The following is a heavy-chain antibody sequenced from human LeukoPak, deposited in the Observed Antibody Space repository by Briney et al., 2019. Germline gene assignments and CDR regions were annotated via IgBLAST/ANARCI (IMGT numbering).Heavy chain of an antibody. J-gene: IGHJ4*02. CDR3: ATRIAAAGTGYYFDY. D-gene: IGHD6-13*01. V-gene: IGHV3-23*01. Sequence: GGSLRLSCAASGFTFSSYAMSWVRQAPGKGLEWVSAISGSGGSTYYADSVKGRFTISRDNSKNTLYLQMSSLRAEDTAVYYCATRIAAAGTGYYFDYWGQGTLVTVSS. CDR2: ISGSGGST. CDR1: GFTFSSYA.